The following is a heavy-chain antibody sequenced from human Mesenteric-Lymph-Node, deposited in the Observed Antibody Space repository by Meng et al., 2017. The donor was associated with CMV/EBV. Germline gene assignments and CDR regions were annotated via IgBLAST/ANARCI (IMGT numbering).Heavy chain of an antibody. V-gene: IGHV3-23*01. CDR2: ISGSGGST. J-gene: IGHJ4*02. D-gene: IGHD3-3*01. CDR3: AKGDRYYDFWNGYYAYFDS. Sequence: GESLKISCAASGFTFSNYAMSWVRQAPGKGLEWVSAISGSGGSTYYADSVKGRFTISRDNSKNTLYLQMNSLRAEDTAVYYCAKGDRYYDFWNGYYAYFDSWGQGTLVTVSS. CDR1: GFTFSNYA.